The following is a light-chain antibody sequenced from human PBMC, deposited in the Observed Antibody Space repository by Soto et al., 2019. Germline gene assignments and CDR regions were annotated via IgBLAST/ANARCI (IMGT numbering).Light chain of an antibody. CDR3: SSYTSSNTPYV. CDR1: SSDVGAYHF. CDR2: EVT. J-gene: IGLJ1*01. Sequence: QAVLTQPASVSGAPGQSITISCTGSSSDVGAYHFVSWYQHHPGKAPKLILYEVTARPSGVSSRFSGSKSGNTDSLTISGLQADDEANYYCSSYTSSNTPYVFGTGTKGT. V-gene: IGLV2-14*01.